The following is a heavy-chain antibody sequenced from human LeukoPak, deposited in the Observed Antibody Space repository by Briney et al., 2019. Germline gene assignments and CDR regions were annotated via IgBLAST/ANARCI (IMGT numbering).Heavy chain of an antibody. V-gene: IGHV1-18*01. CDR3: ARDHVRNYYYGSGSSNWFDP. D-gene: IGHD3-10*01. Sequence: ASVKVSCKASGYTFTSYGISWVRQAPGQGLEWMGWISAYNGNTNYAQKLQGRVTMTTDTSTSTAYMELMSLRSDDTAVYYCARDHVRNYYYGSGSSNWFDPWGQGTLVTVSS. J-gene: IGHJ5*02. CDR2: ISAYNGNT. CDR1: GYTFTSYG.